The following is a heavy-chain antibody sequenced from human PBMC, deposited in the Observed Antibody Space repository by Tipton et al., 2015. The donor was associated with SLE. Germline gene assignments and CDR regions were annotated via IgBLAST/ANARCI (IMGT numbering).Heavy chain of an antibody. CDR2: IYYSGTT. D-gene: IGHD3-10*01. J-gene: IGHJ4*02. Sequence: TLSLTCTVSGGSIIGHHWSWIRQPPGKGLEWIGSIYYSGTTYYKPSLKSRVAISIDTSKNQFSLKVPSVTAADTAVYYCARYTSSYGSGKPIDYWGQGTLATVSS. CDR1: GGSIIGHH. CDR3: ARYTSSYGSGKPIDY. V-gene: IGHV4-59*05.